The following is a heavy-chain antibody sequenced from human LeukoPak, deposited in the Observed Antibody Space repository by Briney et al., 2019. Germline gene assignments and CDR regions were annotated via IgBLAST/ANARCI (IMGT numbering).Heavy chain of an antibody. CDR3: ATGKYYYDNSGYYYGAFDI. Sequence: PSETLSLTCTVSGGSISSYYWSWIRQPAGKGLEWIGRIYTSGSTNYNPSLKSRVTMSVDTSKNQFSLKLSSVTAADTAVYYCATGKYYYDNSGYYYGAFDIWGQGTMVTVSS. V-gene: IGHV4-4*07. J-gene: IGHJ3*02. D-gene: IGHD3-22*01. CDR1: GGSISSYY. CDR2: IYTSGST.